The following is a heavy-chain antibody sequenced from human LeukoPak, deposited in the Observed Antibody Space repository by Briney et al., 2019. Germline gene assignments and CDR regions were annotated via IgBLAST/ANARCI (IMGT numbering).Heavy chain of an antibody. V-gene: IGHV3-48*03. CDR1: GFTFSSYE. CDR3: ARDGTNTAMVTSAYYYYGMDV. D-gene: IGHD5-18*01. Sequence: GGSLRLSCAASGFTFSSYEMNWVRQAPGKGLEWVSYISSSGSTIYYADSVKGRFTISRDNAKNSLYLQMNSLRVEDTAVYYCARDGTNTAMVTSAYYYYGMDVWGQGTTVTVSS. J-gene: IGHJ6*02. CDR2: ISSSGSTI.